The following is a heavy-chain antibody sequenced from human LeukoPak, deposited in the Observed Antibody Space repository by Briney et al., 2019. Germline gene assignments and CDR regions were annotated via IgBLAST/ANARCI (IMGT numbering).Heavy chain of an antibody. V-gene: IGHV3-30*18. CDR3: AKPPPMTTVTSFFDY. CDR2: ISYDGSNK. CDR1: GFTFSSYG. J-gene: IGHJ4*02. Sequence: GRSLRLSCAASGFTFSSYGMHWVRQAPGKGLEWVAVISYDGSNKYYADSVKGRFTISRDSSKNTLYLQMNSLRAEDTAVYYCAKPPPMTTVTSFFDYWGQGTLVTVSS. D-gene: IGHD4-17*01.